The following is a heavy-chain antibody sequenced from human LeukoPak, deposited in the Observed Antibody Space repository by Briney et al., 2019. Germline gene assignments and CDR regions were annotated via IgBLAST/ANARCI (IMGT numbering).Heavy chain of an antibody. Sequence: GASVKVSCKASGYTFTSYDINWVRQATGQGLEWMGWMNPNSGNTGYAQKFQGRVTMTRNTSISTAYMELSSLRSEDTAVYYCARDPCSSGRCYWFDPWGQGTLVTVSS. CDR3: ARDPCSSGRCYWFDP. V-gene: IGHV1-8*01. D-gene: IGHD2-15*01. CDR1: GYTFTSYD. CDR2: MNPNSGNT. J-gene: IGHJ5*02.